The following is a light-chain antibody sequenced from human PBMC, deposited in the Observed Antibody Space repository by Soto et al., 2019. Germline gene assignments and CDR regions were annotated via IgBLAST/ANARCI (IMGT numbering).Light chain of an antibody. Sequence: DIQMTQSPFSLSASVGDRVTITCRASQTISNYLNWYQQKPGKAPKLLMYVASSLSSGVPSRFSGSGSGTDFTLTISSLQPGDFATYYCQQAYKTPLTFGQGTKVEVK. CDR3: QQAYKTPLT. CDR2: VAS. J-gene: IGKJ1*01. CDR1: QTISNY. V-gene: IGKV1-39*01.